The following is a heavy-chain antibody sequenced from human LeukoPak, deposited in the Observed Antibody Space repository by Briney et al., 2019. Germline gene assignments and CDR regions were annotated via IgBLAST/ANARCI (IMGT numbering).Heavy chain of an antibody. CDR2: IYYSGST. D-gene: IGHD3-22*01. V-gene: IGHV4-31*03. CDR3: ARGEGYYDSSGPPHW. CDR1: GGSISSGGYY. Sequence: SQTLSLTCTVSGGSISSGGYYWSWIRQHPGKGPEWIGYIYYSGSTYYNPSLKSRVTISVDTSKNQFSLKLSSVTAADTAVYYCARGEGYYDSSGPPHWWGQGTLVTVSS. J-gene: IGHJ4*02.